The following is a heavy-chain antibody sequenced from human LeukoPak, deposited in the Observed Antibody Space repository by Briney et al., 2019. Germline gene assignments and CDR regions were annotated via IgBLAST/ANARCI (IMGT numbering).Heavy chain of an antibody. J-gene: IGHJ5*02. Sequence: GGSLRLSCAASGFPFNDYSINWVRQAPGKGLEWVSYISGSSTTIYYADSVKGRFAISRDNAKNSLYLQMNSLRAEDTAVYYCARSGLELPWFDPWGQGTLVTVSS. D-gene: IGHD1-7*01. CDR3: ARSGLELPWFDP. CDR1: GFPFNDYS. V-gene: IGHV3-48*01. CDR2: ISGSSTTI.